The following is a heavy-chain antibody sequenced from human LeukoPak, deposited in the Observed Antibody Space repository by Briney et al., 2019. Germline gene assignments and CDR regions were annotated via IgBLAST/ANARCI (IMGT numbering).Heavy chain of an antibody. J-gene: IGHJ4*02. D-gene: IGHD2-15*01. V-gene: IGHV3-30*18. CDR2: ISNDGSNK. CDR3: AKDAGHCSGGSCYRQDY. Sequence: GGSLRLSCAASGFTFSTYGMHWVRQAPGKGPEWVAVISNDGSNKYHAESVRGRFTISRDNSKNTLYLQMNSLRAEDTAVYCCAKDAGHCSGGSCYRQDYWGQGTLVTVSS. CDR1: GFTFSTYG.